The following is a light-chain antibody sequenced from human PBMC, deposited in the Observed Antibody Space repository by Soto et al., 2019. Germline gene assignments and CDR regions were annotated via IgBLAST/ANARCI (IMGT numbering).Light chain of an antibody. CDR2: EVI. J-gene: IGLJ2*01. Sequence: QSVLTQPASVSGSPGQSITISCTGSSSDVGTYNLVSWYQHHPGKAPKLMISEVIKRPSGVSNRFSGSKSGNTASLTISGLKAEDEADYDCCSYAGSSIFVFGGGTKLTVL. V-gene: IGLV2-23*02. CDR1: SSDVGTYNL. CDR3: CSYAGSSIFV.